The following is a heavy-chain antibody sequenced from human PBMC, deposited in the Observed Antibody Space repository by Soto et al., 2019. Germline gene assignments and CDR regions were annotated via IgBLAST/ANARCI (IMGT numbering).Heavy chain of an antibody. CDR1: GFTFSSYS. Sequence: LRLSCAASGFTFSSYSMNWVRQAPGKGLEWVSSISSSSSYIYYADSVKGRFTISRDNAKNSLYLQMNSLRAEDTAVYYCARAYSSSWYLNWFDPWGQGTLVTVSS. J-gene: IGHJ5*02. V-gene: IGHV3-21*01. CDR3: ARAYSSSWYLNWFDP. D-gene: IGHD6-13*01. CDR2: ISSSSSYI.